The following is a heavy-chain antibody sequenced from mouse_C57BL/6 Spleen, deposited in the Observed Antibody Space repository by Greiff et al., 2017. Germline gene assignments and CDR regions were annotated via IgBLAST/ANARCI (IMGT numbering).Heavy chain of an antibody. Sequence: QVQLQQSGAELMKPGASVQLSCKASGYTFTGYWIAWVKQRPGHGLEWIGEILPGSGSTNYNEKFKGKATFTADTSSNTAYMQLSMLTTEDSAIDYCARRRALVYAMDYWGQGTSVTVSS. D-gene: IGHD3-3*01. V-gene: IGHV1-9*01. CDR2: ILPGSGST. CDR3: ARRRALVYAMDY. J-gene: IGHJ4*01. CDR1: GYTFTGYW.